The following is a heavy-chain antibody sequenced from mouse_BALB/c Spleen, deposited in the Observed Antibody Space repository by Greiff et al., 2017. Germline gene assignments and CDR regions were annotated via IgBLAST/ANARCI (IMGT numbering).Heavy chain of an antibody. V-gene: IGHV5-9-4*01. D-gene: IGHD2-4*01. CDR3: ARDDDYDKYFDV. Sequence: EVQLVESGGGLVKPGGSLKLSCAASGFTFSSYAMSWVRQSPEKRLEWVAEISSGGSYTYYPDTVTGRFTISRDNAKNTLYLEMSSLRSEDTAMYYCARDDDYDKYFDVWGAGTTVTVSS. J-gene: IGHJ1*01. CDR2: ISSGGSYT. CDR1: GFTFSSYA.